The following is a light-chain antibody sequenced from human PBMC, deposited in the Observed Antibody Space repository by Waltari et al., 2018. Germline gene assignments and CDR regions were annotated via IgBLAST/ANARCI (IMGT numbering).Light chain of an antibody. V-gene: IGLV1-47*01. CDR2: SNN. J-gene: IGLJ2*01. CDR3: ASWDDSLSGRI. Sequence: QSVLFQPPSASGTPGHRVTISCSGIIPNLGSNFVFWYQQFPEHAPKLGIYSNNQRPSGVPDRFSGSKSGTSASLTISVLRSEDEADYYCASWDDSLSGRIFGGGTKLTVL. CDR1: IPNLGSNF.